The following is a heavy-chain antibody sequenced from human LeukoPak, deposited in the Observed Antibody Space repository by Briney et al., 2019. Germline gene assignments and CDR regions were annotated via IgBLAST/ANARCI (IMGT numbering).Heavy chain of an antibody. V-gene: IGHV4-34*01. D-gene: IGHD2-2*01. CDR3: ARGRTGAAALGS. Sequence: SETLSLTCAVYGGSFSGHYWTWIRQPPGEGLEWIGESTHSGSTNYNPSFKSRVTISVDTSKNQFSLKLTSVTAADTAVYHCARGRTGAAALGSWGPGTLVTVSS. CDR1: GGSFSGHY. CDR2: STHSGST. J-gene: IGHJ4*02.